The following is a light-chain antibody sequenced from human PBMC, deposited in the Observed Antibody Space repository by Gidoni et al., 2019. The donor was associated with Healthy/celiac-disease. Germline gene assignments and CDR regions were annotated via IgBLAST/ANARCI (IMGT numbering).Light chain of an antibody. J-gene: IGKJ1*01. CDR3: QQYGSSPRX. V-gene: IGKV3-20*01. Sequence: EIVLTQSPGTLSLSPGERATLSCRASQSVSSSYLAWYQQKPCQAPRLLIYGASSRATGIPDRFSGSGSGTDFTLTISRLEPEDFAVYYCQQYGSSPRXXXQGTKVEI. CDR1: QSVSSSY. CDR2: GAS.